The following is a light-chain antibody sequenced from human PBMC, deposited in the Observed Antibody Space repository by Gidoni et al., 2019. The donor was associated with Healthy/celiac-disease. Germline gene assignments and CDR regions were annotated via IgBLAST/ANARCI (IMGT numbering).Light chain of an antibody. CDR3: QQYYSTPRT. Sequence: DIVMTQSPDSLAVSLGERATINCKSSQSVLYSSNNKNYLAWYQQKPGQPPKQLIYWASTRESGVPDRFSGSGSGTDFTLTISSLQAEDVAVYYCQQYYSTPRTFXQXTKVEIK. J-gene: IGKJ1*01. V-gene: IGKV4-1*01. CDR2: WAS. CDR1: QSVLYSSNNKNY.